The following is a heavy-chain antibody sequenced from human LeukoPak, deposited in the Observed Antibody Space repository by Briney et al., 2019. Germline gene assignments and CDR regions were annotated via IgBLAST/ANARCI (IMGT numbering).Heavy chain of an antibody. J-gene: IGHJ5*02. Sequence: GASVKVSCKASGYTFTSYGISWVRQAPGQGLEWMGWISAYNGNTNYAQKLRGRVTMTTDTSTSTAYMELRSPRSDDTAVYYCASVSTAATPLGWFDPWGQGTLVTVSS. CDR1: GYTFTSYG. V-gene: IGHV1-18*04. D-gene: IGHD2-2*01. CDR2: ISAYNGNT. CDR3: ASVSTAATPLGWFDP.